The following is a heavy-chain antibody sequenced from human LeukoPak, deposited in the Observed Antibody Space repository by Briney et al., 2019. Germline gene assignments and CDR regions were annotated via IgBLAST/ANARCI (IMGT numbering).Heavy chain of an antibody. J-gene: IGHJ3*02. Sequence: PSETLSLTCTVSVGSISRSSYYWGWIRQPPGKGLEWIGSIYYSGSTYYNPSLKSRVTISVDTSKNQFSLKLSSVTAADTAVYYCARLGYSAAFDIWGQGTMVTVSS. D-gene: IGHD1-1*01. CDR3: ARLGYSAAFDI. CDR2: IYYSGST. V-gene: IGHV4-39*01. CDR1: VGSISRSSYY.